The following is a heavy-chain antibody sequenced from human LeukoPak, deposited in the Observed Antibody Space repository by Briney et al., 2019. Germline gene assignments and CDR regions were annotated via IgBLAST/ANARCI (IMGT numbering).Heavy chain of an antibody. D-gene: IGHD3-3*01. CDR1: GYTFTSYD. V-gene: IGHV1-8*03. J-gene: IGHJ4*02. CDR2: MNPNSGNT. Sequence: GASVKVSCKASGYTFTSYDINWVRQATGQGLEWMGWMNPNSGNTGYAQKFQGRVTITRNTSISTAYMELSSLRSEATAVYYCAIVDDFWSGYPSSYWGQGTLVTVSS. CDR3: AIVDDFWSGYPSSY.